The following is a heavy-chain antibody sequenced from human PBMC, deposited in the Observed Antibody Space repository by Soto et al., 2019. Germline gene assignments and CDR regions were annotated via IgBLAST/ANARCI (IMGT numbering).Heavy chain of an antibody. V-gene: IGHV3-53*05. Sequence: GESLKISCAASGFTVSSNYMSWVRQAPGKGLEWVSVIYSGGSTYYADSVKGRVTITADESTSTVNMELSSLTSEDTALYYCARGHVDILGGFDLWGQGTLVTVSS. D-gene: IGHD5-12*01. CDR3: ARGHVDILGGFDL. CDR1: GFTVSSNY. J-gene: IGHJ5*02. CDR2: IYSGGST.